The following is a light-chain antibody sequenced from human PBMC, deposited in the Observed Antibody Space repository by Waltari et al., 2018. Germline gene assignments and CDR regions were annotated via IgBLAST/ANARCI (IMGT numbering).Light chain of an antibody. CDR2: YDA. CDR1: NIGSKD. V-gene: IGLV3-21*04. J-gene: IGLJ2*01. CDR3: QVWDSGSDHQV. Sequence: SYVLTQPPSVSVAPGKTATITCGGDNIGSKDVHWYQHKAGQAPVLVRYYDAHRPSGVPERFSGSNSDNTATLTISLVEAGDEADYYCQVWDSGSDHQVFGGGTKLTVL.